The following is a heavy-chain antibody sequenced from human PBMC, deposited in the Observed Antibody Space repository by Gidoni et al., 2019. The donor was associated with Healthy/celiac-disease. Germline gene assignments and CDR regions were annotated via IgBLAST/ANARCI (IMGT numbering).Heavy chain of an antibody. J-gene: IGHJ6*03. Sequence: QVQLQESGPGLVKPSETLSLTCTVPGGPFSSYYWSWIRQPAGPGLEWIGRIYTSGSTNYNPSLKSRVTMSVDTSKNQFSLKLSSVTAADTAVYYCAREFGRYNWNYDYYYMDVWGKGTTVTVSS. CDR2: IYTSGST. D-gene: IGHD1-20*01. CDR3: AREFGRYNWNYDYYYMDV. CDR1: GGPFSSYY. V-gene: IGHV4-4*07.